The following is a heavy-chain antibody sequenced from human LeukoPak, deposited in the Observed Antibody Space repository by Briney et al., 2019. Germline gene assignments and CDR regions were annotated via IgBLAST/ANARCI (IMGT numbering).Heavy chain of an antibody. J-gene: IGHJ4*02. V-gene: IGHV3-21*01. CDR1: GFTFSTYS. CDR3: ARDNWIEAHYFDY. D-gene: IGHD1-20*01. CDR2: IRTSSNYI. Sequence: GGSLRLSCAASGFTFSTYSMNWVRQAPGKGLECVSFIRTSSNYIYYADSVKGRFTISRDNAKNSLYLQMNSLRAEDTAVYYCARDNWIEAHYFDYWGQGTLVTVSS.